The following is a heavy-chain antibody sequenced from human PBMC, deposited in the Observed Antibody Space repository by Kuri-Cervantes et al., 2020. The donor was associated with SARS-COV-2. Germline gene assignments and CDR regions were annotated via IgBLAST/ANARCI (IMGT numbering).Heavy chain of an antibody. Sequence: GGSLRLSCAASGFTFSSYEMNWVRQAPGKGLEWVSYISSSGSTIYCADSVKGRFTISRDNAKNSLYLQMNSLRAEDTAVYYCAKDSGYYDSSGYYRYWGQGTLVTVSS. V-gene: IGHV3-48*03. CDR1: GFTFSSYE. D-gene: IGHD3-22*01. CDR3: AKDSGYYDSSGYYRY. CDR2: ISSSGSTI. J-gene: IGHJ4*02.